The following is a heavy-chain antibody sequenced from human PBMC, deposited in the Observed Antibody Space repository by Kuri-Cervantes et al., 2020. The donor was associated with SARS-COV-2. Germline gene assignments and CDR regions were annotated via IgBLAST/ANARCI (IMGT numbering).Heavy chain of an antibody. CDR3: AKVFGVGSNIKYFDY. CDR1: GFTLNDYG. J-gene: IGHJ4*02. V-gene: IGHV3-43D*03. CDR2: ITWDGGST. Sequence: GESLKISCAASGFTLNDYGMYWVRQGPGKGLEWVSCITWDGGSTFYADSVKGRFTMSRDSGKSSLYLQMNSLRVEDTAVYYCAKVFGVGSNIKYFDYWGQGTVVTVSS. D-gene: IGHD3-10*02.